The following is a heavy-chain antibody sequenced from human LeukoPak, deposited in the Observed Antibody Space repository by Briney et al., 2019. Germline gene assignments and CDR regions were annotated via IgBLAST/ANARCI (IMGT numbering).Heavy chain of an antibody. CDR3: AKAPNYVFWSGYYYFDY. CDR1: GFTFDDYA. V-gene: IGHV3-9*01. Sequence: GGSLRLSCAASGFTFDDYAMHWVRQAPGKGLEWVSGISWNSGSIGYADSVKGRFTISRDNAKNSLYLQMNSLGAEDTALYYCAKAPNYVFWSGYYYFDYWGQGTLVTVSS. J-gene: IGHJ4*02. D-gene: IGHD3-3*01. CDR2: ISWNSGSI.